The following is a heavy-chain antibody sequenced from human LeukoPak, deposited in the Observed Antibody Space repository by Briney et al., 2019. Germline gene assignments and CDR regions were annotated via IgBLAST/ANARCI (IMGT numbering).Heavy chain of an antibody. J-gene: IGHJ4*02. V-gene: IGHV3-23*01. CDR3: AKDFYGDWYYFDY. CDR1: GFTFSSYA. D-gene: IGHD4-17*01. CDR2: ISASGGTT. Sequence: PGGSLRLSCAASGFTFSSYAMSWVPQAPGKGLEWVSAISASGGTTYYADSVKGRFTISRDNSKNTLYLQMNSLRAGDTALYYCAKDFYGDWYYFDYWGQGTLVTVSS.